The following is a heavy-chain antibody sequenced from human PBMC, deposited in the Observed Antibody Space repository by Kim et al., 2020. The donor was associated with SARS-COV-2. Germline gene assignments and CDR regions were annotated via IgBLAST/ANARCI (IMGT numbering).Heavy chain of an antibody. CDR1: GFTFSDYY. CDR3: ASNNTETAGTFLYYYYGMDV. D-gene: IGHD6-13*01. CDR2: ISSSGSTI. V-gene: IGHV3-11*01. Sequence: GGSLRLSCAASGFTFSDYYMSWIRQAPGKGLEWVSYISSSGSTIYYADSVKGRFTISRDNAKNSLYLQMNSLRAEDTAVYYCASNNTETAGTFLYYYYGMDVWGQGPTVTVS. J-gene: IGHJ6*02.